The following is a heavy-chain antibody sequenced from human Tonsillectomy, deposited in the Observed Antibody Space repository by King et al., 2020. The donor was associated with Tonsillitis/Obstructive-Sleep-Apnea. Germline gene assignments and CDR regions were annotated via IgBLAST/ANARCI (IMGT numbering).Heavy chain of an antibody. Sequence: VQLVESGGGLVKRGGSLRLSCAGSGFTFSSYSMNWARQAPGKGLEWVSSISSSSSYTYYADSVKGRFTISRDNAKNSLYLQMNSLRAEDTAVYYCARGKAGTDPLDNYCNMDVWGKGTTVTVSS. CDR3: ARGKAGTDPLDNYCNMDV. J-gene: IGHJ6*03. D-gene: IGHD6-13*01. V-gene: IGHV3-21*01. CDR1: GFTFSSYS. CDR2: ISSSSSYT.